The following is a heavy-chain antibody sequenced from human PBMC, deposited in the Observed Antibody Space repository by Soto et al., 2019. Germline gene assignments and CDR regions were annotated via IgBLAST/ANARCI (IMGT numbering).Heavy chain of an antibody. J-gene: IGHJ4*02. CDR2: ISAYNGNT. Sequence: AAVKVSCKASGYTFTNYGISWVRQAPGQGLEWMGWISAYNGNTNYAQKLQGRVTMTTDTSTSTAYMELRSLRSDDTAVYYCARSFSRKGVSSGYYPDFDYWGQGTLVTVSS. D-gene: IGHD3-22*01. V-gene: IGHV1-18*01. CDR3: ARSFSRKGVSSGYYPDFDY. CDR1: GYTFTNYG.